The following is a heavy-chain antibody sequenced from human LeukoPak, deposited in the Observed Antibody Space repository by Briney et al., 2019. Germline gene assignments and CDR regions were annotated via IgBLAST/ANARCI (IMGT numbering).Heavy chain of an antibody. CDR2: FDPEDGET. V-gene: IGHV1-24*01. J-gene: IGHJ4*02. Sequence: GASVKVSCKVSGYTLTELFMHWVRQAPGKGLEWMGGFDPEDGETIYAQKFQGRVTMTTDTSTSTAYMELRSLRSDDTAVYYCARDLITMVRGVISDCGYWGQGTLVTVSS. CDR3: ARDLITMVRGVISDCGY. CDR1: GYTLTELF. D-gene: IGHD3-10*01.